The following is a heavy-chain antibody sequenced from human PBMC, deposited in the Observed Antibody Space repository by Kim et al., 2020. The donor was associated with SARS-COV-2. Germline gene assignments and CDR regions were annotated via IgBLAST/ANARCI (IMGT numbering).Heavy chain of an antibody. V-gene: IGHV1-69*13. Sequence: SVKVSCKASGGTFSSYAISWVRQAPGQGLEWMGGIIPIFGTAHYAQKFQGRVTITADESTSTAYMELSSLRSEDTAVYYCARAHGIAAAGTTQNIGWGQGTLVTVSS. J-gene: IGHJ4*02. CDR3: ARAHGIAAAGTTQNIG. D-gene: IGHD6-13*01. CDR1: GGTFSSYA. CDR2: IIPIFGTA.